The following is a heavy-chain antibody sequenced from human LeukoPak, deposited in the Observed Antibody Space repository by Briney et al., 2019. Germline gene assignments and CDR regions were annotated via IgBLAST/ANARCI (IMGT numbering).Heavy chain of an antibody. J-gene: IGHJ4*02. CDR2: IYYSGST. V-gene: IGHV4-59*01. Sequence: SETLSLTCTVSGGSISSYYWSWIRQPPGKGLEWIGYIYYSGSTNYNPSLKSRVTISVDTSKNQFSLKLSSVTAADTAVYYCASENGGDFDYWGQGTLVTVSS. CDR1: GGSISSYY. CDR3: ASENGGDFDY. D-gene: IGHD3-16*01.